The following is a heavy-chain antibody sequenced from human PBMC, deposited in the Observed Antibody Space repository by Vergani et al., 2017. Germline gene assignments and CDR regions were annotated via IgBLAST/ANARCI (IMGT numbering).Heavy chain of an antibody. J-gene: IGHJ5*02. D-gene: IGHD3-9*01. V-gene: IGHV4-38-2*02. Sequence: QVHLQESGPGLVKTSETLSLTCNVSGQSINSGYFWGWVRQPPGKGLEWIGTSFDGGSPFYYNPSLQSRAVISVDTSKNQFSLQLTSVTAADTAFYFCARRGRMGVLTGRFADHGFDVWGRGILVTVSS. CDR2: SFDGGSPF. CDR3: ARRGRMGVLTGRFADHGFDV. CDR1: GQSINSGYF.